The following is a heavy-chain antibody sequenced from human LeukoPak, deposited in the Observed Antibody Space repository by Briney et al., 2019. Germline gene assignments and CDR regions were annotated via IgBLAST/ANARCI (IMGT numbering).Heavy chain of an antibody. Sequence: SVKVSCKASGGTFSSYAISWVRQAPGQGLDWMGGIIPIFGTANYAQKFQGRVTITADESTSTAYMELSSLRSEDTAVYYCAREGLAYCGGDCYRTFDYWGQGTLVTVSS. D-gene: IGHD2-21*01. V-gene: IGHV1-69*01. J-gene: IGHJ4*02. CDR3: AREGLAYCGGDCYRTFDY. CDR1: GGTFSSYA. CDR2: IIPIFGTA.